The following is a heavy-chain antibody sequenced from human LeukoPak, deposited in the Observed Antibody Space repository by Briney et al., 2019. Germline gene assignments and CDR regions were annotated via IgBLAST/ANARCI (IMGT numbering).Heavy chain of an antibody. Sequence: SVKVSCKASGGTFSSYAISWVRQAPGQGLEWMGRIIPILGVANYAQKFQGRVTITADKSTSTAYMELSSLRSEDTAVYYCARVPDYYDSSGYSLGYWGQGTLVTVSS. V-gene: IGHV1-69*04. CDR3: ARVPDYYDSSGYSLGY. J-gene: IGHJ4*02. CDR2: IIPILGVA. CDR1: GGTFSSYA. D-gene: IGHD3-22*01.